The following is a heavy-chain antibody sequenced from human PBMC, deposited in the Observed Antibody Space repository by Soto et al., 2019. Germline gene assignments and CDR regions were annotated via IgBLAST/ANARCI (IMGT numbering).Heavy chain of an antibody. J-gene: IGHJ6*02. CDR1: GGTFSSYA. D-gene: IGHD3-3*01. CDR2: IIPIVTTP. Sequence: QVRLVQSGAEVKKPGSSVKVSCEASGGTFSSYAVTWVRQAPGQGLEWMGGIIPIVTTPNYAQKFQGRLTISADNSTRTSYMELSTLRSEDTGAYSGARVVYNFWSRYHYYGMAAWAKGPRSSSP. V-gene: IGHV1-69*06. CDR3: ARVVYNFWSRYHYYGMAA.